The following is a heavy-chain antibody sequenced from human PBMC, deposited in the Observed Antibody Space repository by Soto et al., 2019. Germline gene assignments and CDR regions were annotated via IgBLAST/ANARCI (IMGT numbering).Heavy chain of an antibody. J-gene: IGHJ6*02. V-gene: IGHV4-39*07. D-gene: IGHD6-13*01. CDR1: GGSISSSSYY. CDR2: IYYSGST. Sequence: SETLSLTCTVSGGSISSSSYYWGWIRQPPRKGLEWIGRIYYSGSTYYNPSLKSRVTISVDTSKNQFSLKLSSVTAADTAVYYCASVLRYSSSWYYYYGMDVWGQGTTVTVSS. CDR3: ASVLRYSSSWYYYYGMDV.